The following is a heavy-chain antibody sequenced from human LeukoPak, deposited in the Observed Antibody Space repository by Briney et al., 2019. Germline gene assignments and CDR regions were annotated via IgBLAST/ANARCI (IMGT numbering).Heavy chain of an antibody. Sequence: GGSLRLSCAASGFTFSSHDMHWVRQAPGKGLEWVAIISYDGGKKDYADSVKGRFTISRDNSKNTLYLQMNSLRAEDTAVYYCARDGDKDAFDIWGQGTMVTVSS. CDR3: ARDGDKDAFDI. D-gene: IGHD7-27*01. V-gene: IGHV3-30*03. J-gene: IGHJ3*02. CDR2: ISYDGGKK. CDR1: GFTFSSHD.